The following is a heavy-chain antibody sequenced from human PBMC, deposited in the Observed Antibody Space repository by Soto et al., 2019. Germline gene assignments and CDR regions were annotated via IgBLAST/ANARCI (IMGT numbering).Heavy chain of an antibody. D-gene: IGHD6-19*01. V-gene: IGHV4-31*03. CDR3: AILIAVAGTGWFDP. CDR2: IYYSGST. CDR1: GGSISRGGYY. Sequence: SETLSLTCTVSGGSISRGGYYWSWIRQHPGKGLEWIGYIYYSGSTYYNPSLKSRVTISVDTSKNQFSLKLSSVTAADTAVYYCAILIAVAGTGWFDPWGQGTLVTVSS. J-gene: IGHJ5*02.